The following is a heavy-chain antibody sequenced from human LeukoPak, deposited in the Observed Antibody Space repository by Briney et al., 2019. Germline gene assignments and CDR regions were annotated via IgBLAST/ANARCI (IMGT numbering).Heavy chain of an antibody. V-gene: IGHV3-13*05. D-gene: IGHD6-19*01. Sequence: GGSLRLSCAASGFTFSSYDMHWVHQATGKGLEWVSAIGTAGDPYYPGSVKGRFTISRENAKNSLYLQMNSLRAGDTAVYYCARGIAVAGPFDYWGQGTLVTVSS. CDR1: GFTFSSYD. J-gene: IGHJ4*02. CDR3: ARGIAVAGPFDY. CDR2: IGTAGDP.